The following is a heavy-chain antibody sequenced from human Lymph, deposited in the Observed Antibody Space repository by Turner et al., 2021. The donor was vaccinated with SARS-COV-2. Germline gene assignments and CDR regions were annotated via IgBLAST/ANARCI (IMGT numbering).Heavy chain of an antibody. CDR3: ARREWGKSLEHIDY. D-gene: IGHD3-16*01. V-gene: IGHV5-51*01. CDR2: IHPGDSDT. CDR1: GYTFTSYW. J-gene: IGHJ4*02. Sequence: EVQLVQSGAAVKQPSETLKISCKCYGYTFTSYWIGWVRQMAGRGQEWMRNIHPGDSDTRNSPADQAKVNISADKTISTADQQESSLKATDNAIYYGARREWGKSLEHIDYWGQGTLVTVSS.